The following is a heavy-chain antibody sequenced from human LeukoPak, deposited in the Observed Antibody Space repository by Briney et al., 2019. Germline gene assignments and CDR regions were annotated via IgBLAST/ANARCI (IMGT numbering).Heavy chain of an antibody. J-gene: IGHJ4*02. D-gene: IGHD6-13*01. CDR2: IKSKTDGGTT. CDR1: GVTFSNTW. V-gene: IGHV3-15*01. CDR3: TTGLRAADTN. Sequence: PGGSLRLSCAASGVTFSNTWMSWVRQAPGKGLEWVGRIKSKTDGGTTDYATPVKGRFTISRDDSKNTLYLQMNSLNTEDTAVYCCTTGLRAADTNWGQGTLVTVSS.